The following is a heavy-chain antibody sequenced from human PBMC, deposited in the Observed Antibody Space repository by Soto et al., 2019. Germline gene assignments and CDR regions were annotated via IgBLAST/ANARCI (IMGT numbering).Heavy chain of an antibody. CDR1: GDSISRGGYY. CDR2: IYHSGST. J-gene: IGHJ5*02. D-gene: IGHD2-21*01. V-gene: IGHV4-31*03. Sequence: HVQLQESGPGLVKPSQTLSLTCTVSGDSISRGGYYWNWIRQHPRKGLEWIVYIYHSGSTNYNPSLKCRVTISVDTSKNPLSLELSNVTAADTAVYYCARDGAGAYGLGWFDPWGQGILVNVSS. CDR3: ARDGAGAYGLGWFDP.